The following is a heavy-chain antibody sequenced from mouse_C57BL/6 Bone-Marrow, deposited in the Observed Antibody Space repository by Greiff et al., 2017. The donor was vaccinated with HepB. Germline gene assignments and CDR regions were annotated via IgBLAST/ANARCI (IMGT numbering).Heavy chain of an antibody. V-gene: IGHV1-53*01. Sequence: QVQLQQPGTELVKPGASVKLSCKASGYTFTSYWMHWVKQRPGQGLEWIGNINPSNGGTNYNEKFKGKATLTVDKSSSTAYMQLSSLTSEDSAVYYCARSAWRLLLAWFAYWGQGTLVTVSA. D-gene: IGHD2-3*01. J-gene: IGHJ3*01. CDR2: INPSNGGT. CDR3: ARSAWRLLLAWFAY. CDR1: GYTFTSYW.